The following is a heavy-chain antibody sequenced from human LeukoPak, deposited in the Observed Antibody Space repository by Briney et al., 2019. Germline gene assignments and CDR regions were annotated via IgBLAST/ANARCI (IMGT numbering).Heavy chain of an antibody. J-gene: IGHJ4*02. V-gene: IGHV4-59*08. Sequence: NSSETLSLTCTVSGGSISSYYWSWIRQPPGKGLEWIGYIYYSGSTNYNPSLKSRVTISVDTSKNQFSLKLSSVTAADTAVYYCARGDGYSNDYWGQGTLVTVSS. CDR1: GGSISSYY. CDR2: IYYSGST. D-gene: IGHD4-11*01. CDR3: ARGDGYSNDY.